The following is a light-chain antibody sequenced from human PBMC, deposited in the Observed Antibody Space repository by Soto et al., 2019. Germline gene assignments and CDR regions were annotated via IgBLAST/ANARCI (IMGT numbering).Light chain of an antibody. Sequence: FQMTQSPSSLSASVGDRVTITCQASQDISDYLNWYQQKPGAAPKLLIYDASNLQAGVPSRFSGSGSGTEFTFTISSLQPEDVAKYYCQQYDNIPPTFGGGTKVDIK. V-gene: IGKV1-33*01. CDR2: DAS. CDR1: QDISDY. CDR3: QQYDNIPPT. J-gene: IGKJ4*01.